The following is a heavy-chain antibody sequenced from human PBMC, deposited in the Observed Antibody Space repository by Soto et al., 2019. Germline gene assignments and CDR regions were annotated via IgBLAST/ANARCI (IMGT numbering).Heavy chain of an antibody. CDR2: ISYDGSNK. D-gene: IGHD5-12*01. Sequence: QVQLVESGGGVVQPGRSPRLSCAASGFTFSSYGMHWVRQAPGKGLEWVAVISYDGSNKYYADSVKGRFTISRDNSKNTLYLQMNSLRAEDTAVYYCAKDQGRDGYNYVEWFDPWGQGTLVTVSS. J-gene: IGHJ5*02. CDR3: AKDQGRDGYNYVEWFDP. V-gene: IGHV3-30*18. CDR1: GFTFSSYG.